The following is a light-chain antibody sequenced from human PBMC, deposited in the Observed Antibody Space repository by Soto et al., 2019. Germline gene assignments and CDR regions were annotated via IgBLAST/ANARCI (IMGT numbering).Light chain of an antibody. Sequence: QPPSASGYPGQSVTISCTGTSSDVGGYNYVSWYQQHPGKAPKLMIYEVSKRPSGVPDRFSGSKSGNTASLTISGLQAEDEADYYCSSYAGSNNPYVFGTGTKVTVL. V-gene: IGLV2-8*01. J-gene: IGLJ1*01. CDR1: SSDVGGYNY. CDR3: SSYAGSNNPYV. CDR2: EVS.